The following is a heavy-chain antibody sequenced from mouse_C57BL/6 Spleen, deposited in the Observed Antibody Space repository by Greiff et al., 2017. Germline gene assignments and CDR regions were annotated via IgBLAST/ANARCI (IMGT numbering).Heavy chain of an antibody. CDR2: ISSGSSTI. D-gene: IGHD3-2*02. Sequence: EVKLMESGGGLVKPGGSLKLSCAASGFTFSDYGMHWVRQAPEQGLEWVAYISSGSSTIYYADTVKGRFTISRDNAKNTLFLQMTSLRSEDTAMYYCTRTDQAYFDYWGQGTTLTVSS. V-gene: IGHV5-17*01. J-gene: IGHJ2*01. CDR3: TRTDQAYFDY. CDR1: GFTFSDYG.